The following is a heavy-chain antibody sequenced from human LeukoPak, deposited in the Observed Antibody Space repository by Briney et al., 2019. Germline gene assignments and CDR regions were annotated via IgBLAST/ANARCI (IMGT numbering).Heavy chain of an antibody. CDR2: IKSKTDGGTT. V-gene: IGHV3-15*01. J-gene: IGHJ4*02. D-gene: IGHD6-6*01. Sequence: GGSLRLSCAASGFPFTSACMTWVRQAPGRGLEWVGRIKSKTDGGTTDYAAPVKGRITISRDDSKNALYLQMNSLKTEDTAVYYCATGQQLVPDYWGQGTLVTVST. CDR3: ATGQQLVPDY. CDR1: GFPFTSAC.